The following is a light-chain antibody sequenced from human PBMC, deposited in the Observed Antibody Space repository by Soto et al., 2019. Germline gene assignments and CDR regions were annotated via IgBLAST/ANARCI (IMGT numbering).Light chain of an antibody. Sequence: EIVLTQSPATLSLSPGERATLSCRASQSVGSYLAWYQQKPGQAPRPLIYDASNRAPGIPARFSGSGSGTDFTLTIRSLEPEDFAVYFCQQRSNWLTFGGGTKVEIK. CDR2: DAS. J-gene: IGKJ4*01. V-gene: IGKV3-11*01. CDR1: QSVGSY. CDR3: QQRSNWLT.